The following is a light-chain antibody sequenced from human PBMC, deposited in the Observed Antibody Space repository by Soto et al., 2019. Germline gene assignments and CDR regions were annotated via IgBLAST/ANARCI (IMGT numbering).Light chain of an antibody. J-gene: IGKJ1*01. CDR3: MKGSHWPPT. V-gene: IGKV2-30*01. Sequence: DVVMTQSPLSLPVTLGQPASISCRSSQSLVYSDGNTYLSWFQQRPGQSPRRLIYKISNRDPGVPDRFSGNGSGTDFTLKISSVEAEDVGIYYCMKGSHWPPTFGQGTRWISN. CDR1: QSLVYSDGNTY. CDR2: KIS.